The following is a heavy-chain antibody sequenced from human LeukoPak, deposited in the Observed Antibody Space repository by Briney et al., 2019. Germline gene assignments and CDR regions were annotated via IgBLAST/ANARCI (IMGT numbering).Heavy chain of an antibody. V-gene: IGHV4-38-2*01. CDR2: IYNSVST. CDR1: DYSITSGDY. Sequence: PSETLSLTCVVSDYSITSGDYWAWIRQPPGKGLEWIGSIYNSVSTSYNPSLKSRVTMSVDPSKNQFPLNLRSVTAADTAVYFCARNMSTEGWFDSWGRGTLVTVSS. J-gene: IGHJ5*01. D-gene: IGHD5/OR15-5a*01. CDR3: ARNMSTEGWFDS.